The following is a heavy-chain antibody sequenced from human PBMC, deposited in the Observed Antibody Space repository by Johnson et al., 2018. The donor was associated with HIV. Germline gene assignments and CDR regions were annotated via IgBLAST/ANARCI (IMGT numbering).Heavy chain of an antibody. J-gene: IGHJ3*02. V-gene: IGHV3-66*01. CDR1: GFTVSSYY. CDR3: ARACRDGYTCDAFDI. D-gene: IGHD5-24*01. CDR2: LFSGGSI. Sequence: VQLVESGGGLVQPGGSLRLSCAASGFTVSSYYMSWVRQAPGKGLECVSVLFSGGSIYFADSVKGRFTISRDNSKNTLYLQMNSLGAEDTAVYYCARACRDGYTCDAFDIWCQGTMVTVSS.